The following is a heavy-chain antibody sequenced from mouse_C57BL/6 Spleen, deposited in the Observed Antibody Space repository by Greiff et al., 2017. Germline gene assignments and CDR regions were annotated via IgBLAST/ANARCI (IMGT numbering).Heavy chain of an antibody. CDR2: IDPSDSYT. J-gene: IGHJ1*03. D-gene: IGHD4-1*01. CDR3: ALGRWYFDV. V-gene: IGHV1-69*01. CDR1: GYTFTSYW. Sequence: QVQLQQPGAELVMPGASVKLSCKASGYTFTSYWMHWVKQRPGQGLEWIGEIDPSDSYTNYNQKFKGKSTLTVDKSSSTAYMQLSSLTSEDSAVXYCALGRWYFDVWGTGTTVTVSS.